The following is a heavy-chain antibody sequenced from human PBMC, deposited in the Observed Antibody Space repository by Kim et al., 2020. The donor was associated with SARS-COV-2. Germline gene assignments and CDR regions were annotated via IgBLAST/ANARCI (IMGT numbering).Heavy chain of an antibody. D-gene: IGHD3-3*01. CDR3: AKGTGITIFGVVIDWSTPDY. CDR2: ISGSGGST. J-gene: IGHJ4*02. Sequence: GGSLRLSCAASGFTFSSYAMSWVRQAPGKGLEWVSAISGSGGSTYYADSVKGRFTISRDNSKNTLYLQMNSLRAEDTAVYYCAKGTGITIFGVVIDWSTPDYWGQGTLDTVSS. V-gene: IGHV3-23*01. CDR1: GFTFSSYA.